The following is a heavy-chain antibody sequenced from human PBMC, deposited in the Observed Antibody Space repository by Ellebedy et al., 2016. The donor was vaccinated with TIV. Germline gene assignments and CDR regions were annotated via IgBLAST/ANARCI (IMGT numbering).Heavy chain of an antibody. J-gene: IGHJ4*02. CDR2: IYSGGST. D-gene: IGHD3-10*01. V-gene: IGHV3-53*01. CDR3: ARDGSPIDY. CDR1: GFTFSSYS. Sequence: GGSLRLXXAASGFTFSSYSMSWVRQAPGKGLEWVSVIYSGGSTYYADSVKGRFTISRDNSKNTLYLQMNSLRAEDTAVYYCARDGSPIDYWGQGTLVTVSS.